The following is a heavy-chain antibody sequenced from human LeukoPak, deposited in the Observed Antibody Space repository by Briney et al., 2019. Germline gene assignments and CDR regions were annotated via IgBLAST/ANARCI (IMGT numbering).Heavy chain of an antibody. CDR1: GGSFNGYY. CDR3: AIIWFGEYPFDY. D-gene: IGHD3-10*01. Sequence: SETLSLTCAVYGGSFNGYYWSWIRQPPGKGLEWIGEINHSGSTNYNPSLKSRVTISVDTSKNQFSLKLSSVTAADTAVYYCAIIWFGEYPFDYWGQGTLVTVSS. V-gene: IGHV4-34*01. J-gene: IGHJ4*02. CDR2: INHSGST.